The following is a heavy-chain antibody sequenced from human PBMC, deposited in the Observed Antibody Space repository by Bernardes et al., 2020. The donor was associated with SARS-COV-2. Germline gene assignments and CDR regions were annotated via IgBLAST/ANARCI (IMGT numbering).Heavy chain of an antibody. Sequence: SLRLSCAAPGFTFSSYSMNWVRQAPGKGLEWVSSISSSSSYIYYADSVKGRFTISRDNAKNSLYLQMNSLRAEDTAVYYCARVRNWNDLDAFDIWGQGTMVTVSS. CDR2: ISSSSSYI. D-gene: IGHD1-1*01. CDR3: ARVRNWNDLDAFDI. V-gene: IGHV3-21*01. J-gene: IGHJ3*02. CDR1: GFTFSSYS.